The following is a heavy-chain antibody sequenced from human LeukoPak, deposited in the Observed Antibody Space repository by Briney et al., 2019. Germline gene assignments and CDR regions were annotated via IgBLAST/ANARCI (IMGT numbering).Heavy chain of an antibody. CDR3: AKDPNPYYYYCYMDV. CDR1: GFTFSSYA. J-gene: IGHJ6*03. D-gene: IGHD1-14*01. CDR2: ISGSGGST. Sequence: GESLKISCAASGFTFSSYAMSWVRQAPGKGLEWVSAISGSGGSTYYADSVKGRFTISRDNSKNTLYLQMNSLRAEDTAVYYCAKDPNPYYYYCYMDVWGKGTTVTVSS. V-gene: IGHV3-23*01.